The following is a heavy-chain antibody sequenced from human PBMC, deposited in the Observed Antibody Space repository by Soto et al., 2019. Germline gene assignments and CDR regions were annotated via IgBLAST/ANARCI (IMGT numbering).Heavy chain of an antibody. CDR1: GFTFSNYA. J-gene: IGHJ4*02. CDR3: ARPLTSSWSPYDY. Sequence: PGGSLRLSCAASGFTFSNYAMSWVRQAPGKGLECVSAIGGSGGYTYYADSVKGRFTISRDNSKNTLYLQMNSLRAEDTAVYYCARPLTSSWSPYDYWGQGTLVTVSS. CDR2: IGGSGGYT. V-gene: IGHV3-23*01. D-gene: IGHD6-13*01.